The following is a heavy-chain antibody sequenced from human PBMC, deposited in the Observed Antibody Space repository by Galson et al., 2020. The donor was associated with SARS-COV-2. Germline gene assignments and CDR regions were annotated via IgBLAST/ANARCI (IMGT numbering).Heavy chain of an antibody. V-gene: IGHV3-48*01. Sequence: GGSLRLSCAASGFTFSSYSMNWVRQAPGKGLEWVSYISRSSSTIYYADSVKGRFTISRDNAKNSLYLQMNSLRAEDTAVYYCARPYCTNGVCYFYFDYWGHGTLVAVSS. J-gene: IGHJ4*01. CDR3: ARPYCTNGVCYFYFDY. CDR1: GFTFSSYS. D-gene: IGHD2-8*01. CDR2: ISRSSSTI.